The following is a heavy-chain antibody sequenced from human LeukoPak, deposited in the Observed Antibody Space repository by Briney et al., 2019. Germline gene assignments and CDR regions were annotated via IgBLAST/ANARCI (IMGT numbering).Heavy chain of an antibody. CDR3: AKDTIFGVETPDY. D-gene: IGHD3-3*01. J-gene: IGHJ4*02. V-gene: IGHV3-23*01. CDR1: GFTFSSYA. Sequence: GGSLRLSCAASGFTFSSYAMSWVRQAPGKGLEWVSAISGSGGSTYYADSVKGRLTISRDNSKNTLYLQMNSLRAKDTAVYYCAKDTIFGVETPDYWGQGTLVTVSS. CDR2: ISGSGGST.